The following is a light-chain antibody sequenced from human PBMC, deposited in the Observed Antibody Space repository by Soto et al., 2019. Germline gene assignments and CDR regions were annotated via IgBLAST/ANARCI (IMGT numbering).Light chain of an antibody. CDR2: LAS. CDR3: QQAHSFPKT. Sequence: AIVLTQSPSSLSASVGDRVTIACRASQDIRNALAWYQQTPGRAPKLLIWLASNLQSGIPSRFSGCGSGTDFSLTISSLQPEDFATYYCQQAHSFPKTFGQGTTVDLK. J-gene: IGKJ1*01. CDR1: QDIRNA. V-gene: IGKV1-13*02.